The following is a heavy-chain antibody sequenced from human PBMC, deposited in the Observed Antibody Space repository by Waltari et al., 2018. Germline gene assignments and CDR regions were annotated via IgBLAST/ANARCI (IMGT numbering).Heavy chain of an antibody. CDR3: ARSAWFDN. CDR2: ISSGSGYI. Sequence: QVQLVESGGGLVKPGGSLRLSCAASGFTFSDYYMSWIRQAPGKGRGGVSSISSGSGYIYYADSVKGRFTISRDNVKNSLYLQMNSLSAEDTAVYYCARSAWFDNWGQGTLVTVSS. CDR1: GFTFSDYY. V-gene: IGHV3-11*06. J-gene: IGHJ4*02.